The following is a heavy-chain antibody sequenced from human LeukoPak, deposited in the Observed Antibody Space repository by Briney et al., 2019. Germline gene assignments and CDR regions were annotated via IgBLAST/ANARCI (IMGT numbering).Heavy chain of an antibody. D-gene: IGHD5-12*01. V-gene: IGHV3-30-3*01. J-gene: IGHJ4*02. CDR3: ARDLEGYSGYDYDY. CDR2: ISYDGSNK. Sequence: GGSLRLSCAASGFTFSTYTMHWVRQAPGKGLEWVAVISYDGSNKYYADSVKGRFTISRDNSKNTLYLQMNSLRAEDTAVYYCARDLEGYSGYDYDYWGQGTLVTVSS. CDR1: GFTFSTYT.